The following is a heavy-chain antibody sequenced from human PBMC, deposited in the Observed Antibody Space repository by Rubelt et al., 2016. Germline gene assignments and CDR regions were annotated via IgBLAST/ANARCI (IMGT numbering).Heavy chain of an antibody. D-gene: IGHD1-1*01. Sequence: QLQLQESGPGLVKPSETLSLTCIVSGGSISSSSYYWGWIRQPPGKGLEWIGSINYSGSTYYNPSLQSRVTISVDTSKKQFSLKLSSVTAADTAVYFCTTISLTGASARGYFGPWGQGTLVTVSS. J-gene: IGHJ5*02. V-gene: IGHV4-39*07. CDR2: INYSGST. CDR3: TTISLTGASARGYFGP. CDR1: GGSISSSSYY.